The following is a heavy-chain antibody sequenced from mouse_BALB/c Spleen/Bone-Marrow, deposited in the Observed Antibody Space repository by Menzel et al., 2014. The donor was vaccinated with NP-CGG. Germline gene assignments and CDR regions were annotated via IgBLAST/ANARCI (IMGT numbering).Heavy chain of an antibody. Sequence: QLQLKVSRAVLVRPGASVQVSCKASGYTFTSYWINWAKQRRGQGLEWIGNIYPYDSYTNYNQKFKDNDTLTVDKSSSKAYMRLSSLTSEDSADYYSAREGDSTFAYWGQWTLVTVSA. CDR2: IYPYDSYT. CDR1: GYTFTSYW. V-gene: IGHV1S126*01. D-gene: IGHD2-1*01. CDR3: AREGDSTFAY. J-gene: IGHJ3*01.